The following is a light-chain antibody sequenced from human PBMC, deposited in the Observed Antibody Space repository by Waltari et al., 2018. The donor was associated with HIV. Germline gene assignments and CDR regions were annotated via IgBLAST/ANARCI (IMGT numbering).Light chain of an antibody. CDR3: CSYAGNSIP. CDR2: EVS. J-gene: IGLJ2*01. CDR1: SSDVGSYNL. Sequence: QSALTQPASVSGSFGQSITISCTGTSSDVGSYNLFSWYQHHPGKAPKLIIYEVSKRPSGVSNSFSGSKSGNTASLTVSGLQAEDEADYYCCSYAGNSIPFGGGTKLTVL. V-gene: IGLV2-23*02.